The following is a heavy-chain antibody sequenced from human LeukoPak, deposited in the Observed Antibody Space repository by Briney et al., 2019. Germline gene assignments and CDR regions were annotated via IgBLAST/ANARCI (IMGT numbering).Heavy chain of an antibody. CDR3: AGVRKSSYSSSWRYFDY. V-gene: IGHV1-18*01. CDR1: GYTFTSYG. Sequence: ASVKVSCKASGYTFTSYGISWVRQAPGQGLEWMGWISAYNGNTNYAQKLQGRVTMTTDTSTSTAYMELRSLRSDDTAVYYCAGVRKSSYSSSWRYFDYWGQGTLVTVSS. J-gene: IGHJ4*02. CDR2: ISAYNGNT. D-gene: IGHD6-13*01.